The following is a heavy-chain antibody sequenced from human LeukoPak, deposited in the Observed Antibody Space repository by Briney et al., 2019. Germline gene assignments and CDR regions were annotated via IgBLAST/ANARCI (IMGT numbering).Heavy chain of an antibody. V-gene: IGHV3-74*03. CDR1: GFTLSGYW. CDR2: IRSDGSIT. Sequence: GGSLRLSCAASGFTLSGYWMHWVRQAPGKGLVWVSRIRSDGSITTYADSVKGRFTISRDNAENTLYLQMNSLSAEDTAVYYCTRGGITGTTGGMDVWGQGTTVTVSS. CDR3: TRGGITGTTGGMDV. J-gene: IGHJ6*02. D-gene: IGHD1-20*01.